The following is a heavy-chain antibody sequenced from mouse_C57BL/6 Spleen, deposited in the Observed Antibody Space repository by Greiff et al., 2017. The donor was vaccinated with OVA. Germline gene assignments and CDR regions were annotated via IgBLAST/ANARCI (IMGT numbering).Heavy chain of an antibody. CDR1: GFTFSSYA. V-gene: IGHV5-4*01. CDR2: ISDGGSYT. Sequence: VESGGGLVKPGGSLKLSCAASGFTFSSYAMSWVRQTPEKRLAWVATISDGGSYTYSPDNVKGRFTIARDNAKKNLYLQRSHLKSEDTAMYYCAREGNSYYFDYWGQGTTLTVSS. CDR3: AREGNSYYFDY. J-gene: IGHJ2*01.